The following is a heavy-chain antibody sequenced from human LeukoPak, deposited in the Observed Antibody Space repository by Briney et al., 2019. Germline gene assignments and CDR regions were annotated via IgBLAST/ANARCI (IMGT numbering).Heavy chain of an antibody. V-gene: IGHV3-23*01. J-gene: IGHJ4*02. CDR3: GKEVERHFDLKY. CDR1: GFTSGIYA. CDR2: FSGGGDS. Sequence: GGSLRLSCAVSGFTSGIYAVSWVRQAPGKGLEWVSAFSGGGDSYYADSVKGRFTISRDNSKKILYLQMDSLRAEDTAVYYCGKEVERHFDLKYWGQGTLVTVSS.